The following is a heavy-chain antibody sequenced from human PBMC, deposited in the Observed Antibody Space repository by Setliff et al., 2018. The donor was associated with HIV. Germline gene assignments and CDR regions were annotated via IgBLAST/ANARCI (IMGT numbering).Heavy chain of an antibody. J-gene: IGHJ5*02. V-gene: IGHV4-38-2*01. CDR2: IFYTGTT. Sequence: SETLSLTCAVSGYSIRDNSFWGWVRQPPGKGLEWIGSIFYTGTTYYNPSLKSRVTLSLDTSKNQFSLELTSVTAADTAVYYCARHDCGGDCSINWFDPWGQGTLVTVSS. CDR1: GYSIRDNSF. CDR3: ARHDCGGDCSINWFDP. D-gene: IGHD2-21*02.